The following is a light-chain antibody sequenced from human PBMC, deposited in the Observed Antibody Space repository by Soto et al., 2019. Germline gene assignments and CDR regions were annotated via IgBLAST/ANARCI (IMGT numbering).Light chain of an antibody. CDR1: HNDIGTYDY. V-gene: IGLV2-14*03. Sequence: QSFLTHPTAVCGSPGQSITISCAGNHNDIGTYDYVSWYQQHPGRAPRLLIHGVTTRPSGISDRFSASKSGLTASLTISGLLPEDEADYYCSSFTSNRIYVFGPGTKVTVL. J-gene: IGLJ1*01. CDR2: GVT. CDR3: SSFTSNRIYV.